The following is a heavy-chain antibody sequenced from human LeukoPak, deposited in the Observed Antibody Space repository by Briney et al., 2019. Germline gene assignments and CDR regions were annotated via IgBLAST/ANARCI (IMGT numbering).Heavy chain of an antibody. CDR3: ARSLYYYGSDSFDI. CDR2: IYYSGIT. Sequence: PSETLSLTCTVSGGSISTGFYYWAWIRQPPGKGLEWIGSIYYSGITYYNPSLKSPVTISADTAKNQFSLNLRSVTAADTAVYYCARSLYYYGSDSFDIWGQGTMVSVSS. D-gene: IGHD3-10*01. V-gene: IGHV4-39*07. J-gene: IGHJ3*02. CDR1: GGSISTGFYY.